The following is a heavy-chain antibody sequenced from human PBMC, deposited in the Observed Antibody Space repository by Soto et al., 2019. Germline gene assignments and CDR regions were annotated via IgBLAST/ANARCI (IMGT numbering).Heavy chain of an antibody. CDR2: IYYSGST. Sequence: QLQLQESGPGLVKPSETLSLTCTVSGGSISSSSYYWGWIRQPPGKGLEWIGIIYYSGSTYYNPSIEIRAPISVDTSKHPFSLKLSSVPAAESAVYYGARRGGVAANAFDIWGQGTMVTVSS. CDR1: GGSISSSSYY. V-gene: IGHV4-39*01. D-gene: IGHD5-12*01. J-gene: IGHJ3*02. CDR3: ARRGGVAANAFDI.